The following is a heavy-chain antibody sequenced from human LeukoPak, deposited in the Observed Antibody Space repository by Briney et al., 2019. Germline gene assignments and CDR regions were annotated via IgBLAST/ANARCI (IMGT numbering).Heavy chain of an antibody. CDR3: ARVSIEVAATQAYYFDY. V-gene: IGHV4-61*05. D-gene: IGHD6-19*01. J-gene: IGHJ4*02. Sequence: SETLSPTCTVSGGSISSSSYYWGWICQPPGKGLEWIGRIHPSGSTNYNPSLKSRVTMSVDTSKNQFSLNLRFVTAADTAVYYCARVSIEVAATQAYYFDYWGQGTLVTVSS. CDR1: GGSISSSSYY. CDR2: IHPSGST.